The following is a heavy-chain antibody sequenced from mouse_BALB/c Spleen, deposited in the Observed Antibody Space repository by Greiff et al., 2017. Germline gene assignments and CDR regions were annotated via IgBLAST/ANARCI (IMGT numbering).Heavy chain of an antibody. J-gene: IGHJ4*01. CDR2: IWGDGST. CDR3: ARDRDDGRGYYAMDY. CDR1: GFSLTGYG. Sequence: VKLQESGPGLVAPSQSLSITCTVSGFSLTGYGVNWVRQPPGKGLEWLGMIWGDGSTDYNSALKSRLSISKDNSKSQVFLKMNSLQTDDTARYYCARDRDDGRGYYAMDYWGQGTSVTVSS. V-gene: IGHV2-6-7*02. D-gene: IGHD2-14*01.